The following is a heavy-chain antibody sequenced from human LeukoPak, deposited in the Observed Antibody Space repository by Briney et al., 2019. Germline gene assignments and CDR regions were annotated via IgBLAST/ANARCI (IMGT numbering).Heavy chain of an antibody. D-gene: IGHD3-22*01. CDR3: ARNSVPSFYSDTSGYFYY. J-gene: IGHJ4*02. V-gene: IGHV4-59*11. Sequence: SETLSLTCTVSGGSISSHYWSWIRQPPGKGLEWIGYIYYSGSTNCNPSLKSRVTISVDTSKKQISLKLNSVTAADTAVYYCARNSVPSFYSDTSGYFYYWGQGTLVTVSS. CDR2: IYYSGST. CDR1: GGSISSHY.